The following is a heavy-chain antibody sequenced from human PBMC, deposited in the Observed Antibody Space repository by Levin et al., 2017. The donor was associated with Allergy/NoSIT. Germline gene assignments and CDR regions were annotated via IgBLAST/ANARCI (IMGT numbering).Heavy chain of an antibody. D-gene: IGHD2-2*02. Sequence: ASVKVSCKASGYIFTSYGISWVRQAPGQGLEWMGWISAYNANTNYAQKLQGRVTMTTDTSTSTAYMELRSLRSDDTAVYYCARAGYCSSTSCYTEIDYWGQGTLVTVSS. V-gene: IGHV1-18*01. CDR2: ISAYNANT. CDR1: GYIFTSYG. J-gene: IGHJ4*02. CDR3: ARAGYCSSTSCYTEIDY.